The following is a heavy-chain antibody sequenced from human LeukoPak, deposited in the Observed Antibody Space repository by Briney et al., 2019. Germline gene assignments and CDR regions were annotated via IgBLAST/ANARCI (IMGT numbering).Heavy chain of an antibody. J-gene: IGHJ4*02. CDR1: GFIFSSYA. D-gene: IGHD6-19*01. CDR3: ARQVAGLDY. V-gene: IGHV3-30-3*01. CDR2: ISFDGSNK. Sequence: GGSLRLSCAASGFIFSSYAVHWVRQAPGKGLEWVVFISFDGSNKYYADSVKGRFTISRDNSKNTLYLQMNSLRAEDTAVYYCARQVAGLDYWGQGTLVTVSS.